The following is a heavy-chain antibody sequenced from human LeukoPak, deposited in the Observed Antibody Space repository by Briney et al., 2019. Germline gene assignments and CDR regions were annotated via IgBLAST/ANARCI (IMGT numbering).Heavy chain of an antibody. CDR3: ARSDGYGLVGI. CDR2: IYTTGST. V-gene: IGHV4-61*02. Sequence: SETLSLICSVSGGSLSSGSYYWSWIRQPAGKGLEWIGRIYTTGSTYYKLSLKSRVTISVYTSKNHFSLTLSSVSAADTAVYYCARSDGYGLVGIWGQGTMVTVSS. CDR1: GGSLSSGSYY. D-gene: IGHD3-10*01. J-gene: IGHJ3*02.